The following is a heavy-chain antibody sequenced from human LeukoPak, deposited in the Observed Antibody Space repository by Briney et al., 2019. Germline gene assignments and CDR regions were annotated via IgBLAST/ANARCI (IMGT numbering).Heavy chain of an antibody. CDR2: ISGSGGST. V-gene: IGHV3-23*01. Sequence: GGSLRLSCAASGFTFSSYAMSWVRQAPGKGLEWVSAISGSGGSTYYADSVKGRFTISRDNSKNTPYLQMNSLRAEDTAVYYCATAPYYYGSGSYYPPTFDYWGQGTLVTVSS. J-gene: IGHJ4*02. CDR3: ATAPYYYGSGSYYPPTFDY. CDR1: GFTFSSYA. D-gene: IGHD3-10*01.